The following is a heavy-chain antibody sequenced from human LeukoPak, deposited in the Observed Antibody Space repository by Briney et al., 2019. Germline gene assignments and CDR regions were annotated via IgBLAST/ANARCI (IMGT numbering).Heavy chain of an antibody. J-gene: IGHJ4*02. Sequence: PGRSLRLSCAASGFTCSSYAMRWVRQAPGKGLEWVAVISYDGSNKYYADSVKGRFTISRDNSKNTLYLQMNSLRAEDTAVYYCARETYGSGLFDYWGQGTLVTVSS. CDR3: ARETYGSGLFDY. CDR2: ISYDGSNK. D-gene: IGHD3-10*01. CDR1: GFTCSSYA. V-gene: IGHV3-30*04.